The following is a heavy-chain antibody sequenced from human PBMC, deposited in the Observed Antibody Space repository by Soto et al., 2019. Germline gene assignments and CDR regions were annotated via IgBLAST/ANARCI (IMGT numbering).Heavy chain of an antibody. Sequence: EVQLLESGGGLVQPGGSLRLSCAASGFTFSSYAMSWVHQAPGKGLEWVSAISGSGGSTYYADSVKGRFTISRDNSKNTLYLQMNSLRAEDTAVYYCAKTHTRPNWFDPWGQGTLVTVSS. CDR2: ISGSGGST. J-gene: IGHJ5*02. CDR1: GFTFSSYA. V-gene: IGHV3-23*01. CDR3: AKTHTRPNWFDP. D-gene: IGHD3-3*01.